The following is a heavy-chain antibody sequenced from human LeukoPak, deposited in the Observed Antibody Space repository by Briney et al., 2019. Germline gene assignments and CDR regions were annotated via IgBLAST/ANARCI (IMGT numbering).Heavy chain of an antibody. D-gene: IGHD6-13*01. J-gene: IGHJ3*02. CDR3: AREDSRQGAFDI. CDR1: GVSISSSNW. V-gene: IGHV4-4*02. CDR2: IFHSGST. Sequence: SGTLSLTCTVSGVSISSSNWWSWVRQPPGKGLEWIGSIFHSGSTYYNPSLKSRVTISVDTSKNQFSLKLSSVTAADTAVYYCAREDSRQGAFDIWGQGTMVTVSS.